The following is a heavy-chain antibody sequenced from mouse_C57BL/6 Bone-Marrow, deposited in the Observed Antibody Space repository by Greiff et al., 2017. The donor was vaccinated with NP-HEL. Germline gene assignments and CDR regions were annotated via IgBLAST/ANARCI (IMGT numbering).Heavy chain of an antibody. J-gene: IGHJ3*01. CDR3: ARRRDYYGSSYGFAY. CDR2: IWSGGST. D-gene: IGHD1-1*01. CDR1: GFSLTSYG. V-gene: IGHV2-2*01. Sequence: VMLVESGPGLVQPSQSLSITCTVSGFSLTSYGVHWVRQSPGKGLEWLGVIWSGGSTDYNAAFISRLSISKDNSKSQVFFKMNSLQADDTAIYYCARRRDYYGSSYGFAYWGQGTLVTVSA.